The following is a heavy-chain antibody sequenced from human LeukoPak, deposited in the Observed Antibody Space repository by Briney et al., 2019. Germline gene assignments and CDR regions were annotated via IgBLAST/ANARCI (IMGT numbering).Heavy chain of an antibody. CDR1: GYTLTELS. CDR3: AGEVVGYQLPVGAFDI. V-gene: IGHV1-24*01. D-gene: IGHD2-2*01. CDR2: FDPEADET. J-gene: IGHJ3*02. Sequence: ASVKVSCKVFGYTLTELSMRWVRQAPGKGLEWMGGFDPEADETIYAQNFHGRVTVTEDTSTDTAYMELSSLRSEDTAVYYCAGEVVGYQLPVGAFDIWGQGTMVTVSS.